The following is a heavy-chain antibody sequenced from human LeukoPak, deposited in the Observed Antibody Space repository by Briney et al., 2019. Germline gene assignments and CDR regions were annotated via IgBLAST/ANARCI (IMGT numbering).Heavy chain of an antibody. D-gene: IGHD3-16*01. V-gene: IGHV3-11*01. Sequence: GGSLRLSCAASGFTFSDYYMSWIRQAPGKGLEWVSYISSSGSTIYYADSVKGRFTISRDNAKNSLYLQMNSLRAEDTALYYCAKGLGALKVNWFDPWGQGTLVTVSS. J-gene: IGHJ5*02. CDR1: GFTFSDYY. CDR3: AKGLGALKVNWFDP. CDR2: ISSSGSTI.